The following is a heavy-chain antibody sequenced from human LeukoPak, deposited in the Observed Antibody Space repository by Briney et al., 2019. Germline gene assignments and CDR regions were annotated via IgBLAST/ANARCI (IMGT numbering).Heavy chain of an antibody. CDR1: GFTFSSYA. J-gene: IGHJ4*02. D-gene: IGHD4-23*01. Sequence: PGGSLRLSCAASGFTFSSYAMHWVRQAPGKGLEWVADISYDGSNKYYADSVKGRFTISRDNSKNTLYLQMNSLRAEDTAVYYCARDPLPSTVAALPYFDYWGQGTLVTVSS. CDR2: ISYDGSNK. V-gene: IGHV3-30-3*01. CDR3: ARDPLPSTVAALPYFDY.